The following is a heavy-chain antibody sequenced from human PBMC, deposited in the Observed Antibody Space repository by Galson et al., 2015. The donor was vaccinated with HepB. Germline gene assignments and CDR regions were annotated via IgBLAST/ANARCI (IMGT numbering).Heavy chain of an antibody. J-gene: IGHJ6*02. D-gene: IGHD6-13*01. CDR1: GYTFTDYY. V-gene: IGHV1-2*04. Sequence: SVKVSCKASGYTFTDYYIHWVRQAPGQGLEWVGWVNPDNGDTKYAQNFQGWVTMTRDTSISTVYMELSRLRTDDAALYYCARETKAEGSAWYDNLRLLKSPMNTYGMDVWGQGTTVTVSS. CDR2: VNPDNGDT. CDR3: ARETKAEGSAWYDNLRLLKSPMNTYGMDV.